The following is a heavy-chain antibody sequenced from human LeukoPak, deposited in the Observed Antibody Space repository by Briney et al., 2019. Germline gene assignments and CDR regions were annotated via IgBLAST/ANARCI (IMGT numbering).Heavy chain of an antibody. Sequence: ASVKVSCKASGYTFTSYDFNWVRQATGQRPEWMGWMSPNSGDTGYAQKFQDRVTMTRNTSISTAYMELSSLRSDDTAVYYCARTSPRYYGSRMDVWGQGTTVTVSS. CDR3: ARTSPRYYGSRMDV. V-gene: IGHV1-8*01. CDR1: GYTFTSYD. CDR2: MSPNSGDT. D-gene: IGHD3-10*01. J-gene: IGHJ6*02.